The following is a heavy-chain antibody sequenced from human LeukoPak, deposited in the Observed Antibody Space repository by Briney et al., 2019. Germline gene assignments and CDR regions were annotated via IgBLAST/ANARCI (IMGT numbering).Heavy chain of an antibody. CDR3: ARGDRGLFDY. J-gene: IGHJ4*02. CDR1: GLIFDDYT. CDR2: ISRNGAVT. D-gene: IGHD2-15*01. V-gene: IGHV3-20*04. Sequence: GGSLRLSCSASGLIFDDYTMHWVRQAPGKGLEWVSLISRNGAVTKYADSVRGPFTVSRANAKNSLYLQMNSLRAEVTAGYYCARGDRGLFDYWGRGTLVTVSS.